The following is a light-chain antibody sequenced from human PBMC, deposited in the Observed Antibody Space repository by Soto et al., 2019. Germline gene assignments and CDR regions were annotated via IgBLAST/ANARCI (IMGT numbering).Light chain of an antibody. J-gene: IGLJ2*01. V-gene: IGLV2-14*01. CDR2: DVS. Sequence: QSALTQPASVSGSPGQSITISCTGTSRDVGGYNYVSWYQQYPGKVPKLMIYDVSNRPSGVSNRFSGSKSGNTASLTISGLGAEDEADYYCPWSTSSNTRVFGGGTK. CDR3: PWSTSSNTRV. CDR1: SRDVGGYNY.